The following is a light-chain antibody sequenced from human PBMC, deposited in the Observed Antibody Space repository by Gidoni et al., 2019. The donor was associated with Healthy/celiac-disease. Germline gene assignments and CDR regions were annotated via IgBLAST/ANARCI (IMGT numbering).Light chain of an antibody. CDR3: QQYNSLPWT. Sequence: DIQMTQSPSTLSASVGDRVTITCRASHSISSWLAWYQQKPGKAPMLLIYKASSLESGVPSRFSGSGSGTEFTLTISSLQPDDFATYYCQQYNSLPWTFXQXTKVEIK. J-gene: IGKJ1*01. CDR2: KAS. V-gene: IGKV1-5*03. CDR1: HSISSW.